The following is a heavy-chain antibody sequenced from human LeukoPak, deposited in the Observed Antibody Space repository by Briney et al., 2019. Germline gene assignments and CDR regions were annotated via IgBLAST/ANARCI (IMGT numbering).Heavy chain of an antibody. CDR1: GGTFSSYA. CDR2: ISPTGGST. CDR3: ARTAARRFDY. V-gene: IGHV1-46*01. J-gene: IGHJ4*02. Sequence: GASVKVSCKASGGTFSSYAISWVRQAPGQGLEWMGIISPTGGSTTYAQKFQGRVTMTRDTSTSTVYMELSSLRSDDTAVYYCARTAARRFDYWGQGTLVTVSS. D-gene: IGHD6-6*01.